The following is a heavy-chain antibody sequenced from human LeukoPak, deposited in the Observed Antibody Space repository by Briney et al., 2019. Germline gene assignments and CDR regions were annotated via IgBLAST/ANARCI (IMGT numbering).Heavy chain of an antibody. Sequence: PGRSLRLSCAAPGFTFSSYGMHWVRQAPGKGLEWVAVIWYDGSNKYYADSVKGRFTISRDNSKNTLYLQMNSLRAEDTAVYYCARATVPAAIRASQYYYYGMDVWGQGTTVTVSS. V-gene: IGHV3-33*01. CDR1: GFTFSSYG. J-gene: IGHJ6*02. CDR3: ARATVPAAIRASQYYYYGMDV. CDR2: IWYDGSNK. D-gene: IGHD2-2*01.